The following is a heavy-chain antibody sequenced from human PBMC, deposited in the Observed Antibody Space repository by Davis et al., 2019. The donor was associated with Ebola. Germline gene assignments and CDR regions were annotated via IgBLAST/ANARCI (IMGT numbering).Heavy chain of an antibody. J-gene: IGHJ4*02. D-gene: IGHD2-21*02. Sequence: GGSLRLSCAASGFIFDDYAMHWVRQAPGKGLECVSLTSGEGGTTYYADSVKGRFTISRDNRKKSLYLQMNSLRTEDTALYYCGKADCGGDCRVVDYWGQGTLVTVSS. CDR3: GKADCGGDCRVVDY. V-gene: IGHV3-43*02. CDR1: GFIFDDYA. CDR2: TSGEGGTT.